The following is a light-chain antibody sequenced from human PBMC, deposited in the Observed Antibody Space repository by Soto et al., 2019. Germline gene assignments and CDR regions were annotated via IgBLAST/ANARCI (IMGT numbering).Light chain of an antibody. Sequence: QSVLTQPPSVSAAPGQKVTISCSGSNSNIGNNYVSWYQQFPGAAPKLLIYDNNQRPSGIPDRFSASKSGTSATLAISGLQTGDDADYFCGTWDISLSANVFGTGTKVTVL. CDR3: GTWDISLSANV. J-gene: IGLJ1*01. V-gene: IGLV1-51*01. CDR1: NSNIGNNY. CDR2: DNN.